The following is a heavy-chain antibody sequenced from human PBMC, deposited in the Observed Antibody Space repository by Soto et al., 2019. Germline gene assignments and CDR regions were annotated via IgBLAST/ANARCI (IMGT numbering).Heavy chain of an antibody. CDR1: GGSFSGYY. D-gene: IGHD2-2*01. CDR3: ARGLPRSTSWANWFDP. CDR2: INHSGST. J-gene: IGHJ5*02. Sequence: SETLSLTCAVYGGSFSGYYWSWIRQPPGKGLEWIGEINHSGSTNYNPSLKSRVTISVDTSKNQFSLKLSSVTAADTAVYYCARGLPRSTSWANWFDPWGQGTLVTVSS. V-gene: IGHV4-34*01.